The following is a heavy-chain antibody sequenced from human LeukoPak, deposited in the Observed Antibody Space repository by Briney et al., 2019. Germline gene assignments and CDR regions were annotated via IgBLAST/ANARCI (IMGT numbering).Heavy chain of an antibody. CDR2: IKQDGSEI. D-gene: IGHD1-26*01. CDR3: ARDKIVVPTTLDY. J-gene: IGHJ4*02. Sequence: PGGSLRLSCAASGFTFSGYWMSWVRQTPEKGLEWVANIKQDGSEIYYVDSVKGRFTISRDNSENSLYLQMNSLRADDTAVYYCARDKIVVPTTLDYSGQGNLGTVSS. V-gene: IGHV3-7*01. CDR1: GFTFSGYW.